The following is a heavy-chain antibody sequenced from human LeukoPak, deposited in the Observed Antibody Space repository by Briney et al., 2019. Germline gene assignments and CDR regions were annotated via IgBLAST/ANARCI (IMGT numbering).Heavy chain of an antibody. CDR1: GYSFNTYG. V-gene: IGHV5-51*01. Sequence: GESLKISCKASGYSFNTYGIGWVRQMPGKGLEWMAIIYAGDSDTRYSPSFQGQVTISADKSISTTYLQWSSLKASDTAMFYCARVDFSSSSFGFWGQGTLVTVSS. CDR3: ARVDFSSSSFGF. J-gene: IGHJ4*02. D-gene: IGHD6-6*01. CDR2: IYAGDSDT.